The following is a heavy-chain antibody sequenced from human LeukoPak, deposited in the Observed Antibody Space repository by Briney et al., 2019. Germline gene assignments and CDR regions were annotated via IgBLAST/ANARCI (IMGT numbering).Heavy chain of an antibody. CDR3: ARAVKAGYSSTGGDY. CDR1: GFTFSSYS. Sequence: GGSLRLSCAASGFTFSSYSMNWVRQAPGKGLEWVSSISSSSSYIYYADSVKGRFTISRDNAKNSLYLQMNSLRAEDTAVYYCARAVKAGYSSTGGDYWGQGTLVTVSS. CDR2: ISSSSSYI. V-gene: IGHV3-21*01. J-gene: IGHJ4*02. D-gene: IGHD6-19*01.